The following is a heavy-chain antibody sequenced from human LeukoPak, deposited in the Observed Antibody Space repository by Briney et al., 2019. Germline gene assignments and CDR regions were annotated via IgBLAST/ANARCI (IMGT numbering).Heavy chain of an antibody. J-gene: IGHJ4*02. CDR3: ARYSGYATY. D-gene: IGHD5-12*01. CDR1: GGSISSSSYF. V-gene: IGHV4-39*01. Sequence: SETLSLTCTVSGGSISSSSYFWGWIRQPPGKGLEWIGSIHYSGGTYYNPSLKSGVTISVDTSKNQFSLKVSSVTAADTAVYYCARYSGYATYWGQGTLVTVSS. CDR2: IHYSGGT.